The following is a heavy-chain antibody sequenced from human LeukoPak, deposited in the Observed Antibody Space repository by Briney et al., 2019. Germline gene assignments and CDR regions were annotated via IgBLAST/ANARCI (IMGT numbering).Heavy chain of an antibody. D-gene: IGHD6-13*01. J-gene: IGHJ3*02. V-gene: IGHV3-7*03. CDR3: ARDLWAQQEGDGFDI. CDR2: INQDESVK. Sequence: GGSLRLSCAASGFTFTKYWMSWVRQAPGKRLECVASINQDESVKRYVDSAKGRFTISRDNTQNSVYLEMNSLAAEDTALYYCARDLWAQQEGDGFDIWGQGSMVTVSS. CDR1: GFTFTKYW.